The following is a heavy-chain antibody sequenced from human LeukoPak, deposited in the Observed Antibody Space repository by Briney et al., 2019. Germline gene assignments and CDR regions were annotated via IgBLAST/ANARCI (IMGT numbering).Heavy chain of an antibody. CDR3: AKGDNDILTGYYNSFDY. Sequence: QTGGSLRLSCAASGFTFNNYAMSWVRQAPGKGLEWVSTISASGISTCYSDSVKGRFTISRDNSKNTLYLQMNSLRAEDTAVYYCAKGDNDILTGYYNSFDYWGRGTLVTVSS. CDR1: GFTFNNYA. V-gene: IGHV3-23*01. CDR2: ISASGIST. J-gene: IGHJ4*02. D-gene: IGHD3-9*01.